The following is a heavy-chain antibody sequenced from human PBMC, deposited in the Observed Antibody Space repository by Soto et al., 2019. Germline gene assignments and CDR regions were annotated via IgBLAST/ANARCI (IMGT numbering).Heavy chain of an antibody. CDR2: ISGSGGST. CDR1: GFTFSAYA. Sequence: GGSLRLSCAASGFTFSAYAMTWVRQAPGKGLEWVSAISGSGGSTNSADSVKGRFTISRDNAKNSLYLQMNSLRAEDTAVYYCAPHSGYYDYWGQGTLVTVSS. D-gene: IGHD3-22*01. V-gene: IGHV3-23*01. CDR3: APHSGYYDY. J-gene: IGHJ4*02.